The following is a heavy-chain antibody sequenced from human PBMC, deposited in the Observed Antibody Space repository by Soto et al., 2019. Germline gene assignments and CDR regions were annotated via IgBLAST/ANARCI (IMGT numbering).Heavy chain of an antibody. CDR2: IIPILGIA. CDR1: GGTFSSYT. Sequence: ASVKVSCKASGGTFSSYTISWVRQAPGQGLEWMGRIIPILGIANYAQKFQGRVTITADKSTSTAYMELSSLRSEDTAVYYCARSQGIAVADPPIFWGQGTLVTVSS. D-gene: IGHD6-19*01. CDR3: ARSQGIAVADPPIF. V-gene: IGHV1-69*02. J-gene: IGHJ4*02.